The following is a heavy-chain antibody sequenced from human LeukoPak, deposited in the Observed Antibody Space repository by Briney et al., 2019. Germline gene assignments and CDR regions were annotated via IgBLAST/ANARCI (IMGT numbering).Heavy chain of an antibody. CDR2: ITWNSGVI. V-gene: IGHV3-9*01. CDR3: AKDGGNYYDTGGDYLMRSYMDV. CDR1: RFTFDDYA. Sequence: GGSLRLSCAASRFTFDDYAMHWVRQGLGKGLDWVSGITWNSGVIDHADSVKGRFTISRDNSKTTLYLQMNSLRAEDTAVYYCAKDGGNYYDTGGDYLMRSYMDVWGKGTTVTVSS. J-gene: IGHJ6*03. D-gene: IGHD3-22*01.